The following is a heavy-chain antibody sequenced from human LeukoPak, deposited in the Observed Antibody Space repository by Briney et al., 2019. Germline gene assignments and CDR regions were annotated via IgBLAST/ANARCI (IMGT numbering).Heavy chain of an antibody. V-gene: IGHV3-48*01. D-gene: IGHD4-17*01. CDR1: GFNFSIYS. Sequence: GGSLRLSCAASGFNFSIYSMNWVRQAPGKGLEWVSYITRSSTTIYYADSVKGRFTISRDNAKNSLYLQMNSLRAEDTAVYYCARDQGTTGYFDYWGQGTLVTVSS. CDR3: ARDQGTTGYFDY. CDR2: ITRSSTTI. J-gene: IGHJ4*02.